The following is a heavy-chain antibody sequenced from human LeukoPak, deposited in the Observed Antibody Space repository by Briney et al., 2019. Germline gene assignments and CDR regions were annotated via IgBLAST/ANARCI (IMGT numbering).Heavy chain of an antibody. D-gene: IGHD6-13*01. CDR2: MNPNSGNT. Sequence: GASVKVSCKASGYTFISYDINWVRQATGQGLEWMGWMNPNSGNTGYAQKFQGRVTMTRNTSISTAYMELSSLRSEDTAVYYCARRRAAAGTARFDYWGQGTLVTVSS. V-gene: IGHV1-8*01. CDR1: GYTFISYD. CDR3: ARRRAAAGTARFDY. J-gene: IGHJ4*02.